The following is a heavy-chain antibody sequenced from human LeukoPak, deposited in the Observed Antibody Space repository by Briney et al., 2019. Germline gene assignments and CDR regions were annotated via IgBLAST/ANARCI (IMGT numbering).Heavy chain of an antibody. CDR3: ASRTSYGLGPYYFDY. J-gene: IGHJ4*02. D-gene: IGHD2-2*01. CDR1: GGSISSSSYY. CDR2: IYYSGST. V-gene: IGHV4-39*07. Sequence: PSETLSLTCTVSGGSISSSSYYWGWIRQPPGKGLEWIGSIYYSGSTYYNPSLKSRVTISVDTSKNQFSLKLSSVTAADTAVYYCASRTSYGLGPYYFDYWGQGTLVTVSS.